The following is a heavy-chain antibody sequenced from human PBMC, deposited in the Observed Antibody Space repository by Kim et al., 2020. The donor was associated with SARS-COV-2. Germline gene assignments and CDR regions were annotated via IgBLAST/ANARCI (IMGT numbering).Heavy chain of an antibody. V-gene: IGHV3-48*03. CDR3: AREVLQPPHYYYYGMDV. Sequence: GGSLRLSCAASGFTFSSYEMNWVRQAPGKGLEWVSYISSSGSTIYYADSVKGRFTISRDNAKNSLYLQMNSLRAEDTAVYYCAREVLQPPHYYYYGMDVWGQGTTVTVSS. CDR1: GFTFSSYE. CDR2: ISSSGSTI. J-gene: IGHJ6*02. D-gene: IGHD2-15*01.